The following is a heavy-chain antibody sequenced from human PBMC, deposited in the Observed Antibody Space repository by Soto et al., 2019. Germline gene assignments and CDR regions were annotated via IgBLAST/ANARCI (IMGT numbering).Heavy chain of an antibody. CDR3: ARKVVSPSWLDP. CDR2: ISGYDGHT. V-gene: IGHV1-18*01. D-gene: IGHD3-22*01. Sequence: ASVKVSCKSSGYSLVSYDISWVRQAPGQGLYWMWWISGYDGHTRYALKFQDRVTMTSDTSTSTVYMELRSLTLDDTAVYYCARKVVSPSWLDPWAREPWSPSPQ. CDR1: GYSLVSYD. J-gene: IGHJ5*02.